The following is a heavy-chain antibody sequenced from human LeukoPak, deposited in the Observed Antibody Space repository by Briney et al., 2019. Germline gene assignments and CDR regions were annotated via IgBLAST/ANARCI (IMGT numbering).Heavy chain of an antibody. D-gene: IGHD2-8*02. V-gene: IGHV3-21*01. J-gene: IGHJ5*01. CDR2: ISSTSTYI. CDR1: GFALKSYS. CDR3: ARVAVSGPTGWFDS. Sequence: GGSLRLSCAGSGFALKSYSLTWVRQAPGKGLEWVSSISSTSTYIHYADSVKGRFTISRDNVDNVVYLEMNSLGAEDTATYYCARVAVSGPTGWFDSWGQGTLVIVSS.